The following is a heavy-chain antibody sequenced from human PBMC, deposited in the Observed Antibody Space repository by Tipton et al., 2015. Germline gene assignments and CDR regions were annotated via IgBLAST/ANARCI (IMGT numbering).Heavy chain of an antibody. Sequence: LRLSCVASGFTFSEFSMGWVRQAPGKGLEWIGYINYSGSTTYKPSLKSRVTMSVDTSKNQFSLKLSSVTAADTAVYYCARGPHSVAFRRYAFDIWGQGTMVTVSS. J-gene: IGHJ3*02. D-gene: IGHD5-12*01. CDR3: ARGPHSVAFRRYAFDI. CDR1: GFTFSEFS. CDR2: INYSGST. V-gene: IGHV4-59*12.